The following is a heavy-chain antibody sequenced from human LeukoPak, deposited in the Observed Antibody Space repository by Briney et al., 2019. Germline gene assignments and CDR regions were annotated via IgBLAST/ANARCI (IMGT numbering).Heavy chain of an antibody. V-gene: IGHV3-33*01. CDR2: IWYDGSNK. J-gene: IGHJ4*02. Sequence: PGGSLRLSCAASGFTFSSYGMHWVRQAPGKGLEWVAVIWYDGSNKYYADSVKGRFTISRDNSKNTLYLQMSSLRSEDTAVYYCARGPDYGEPIDYWGQGTLVTVSS. CDR3: ARGPDYGEPIDY. CDR1: GFTFSSYG. D-gene: IGHD4-17*01.